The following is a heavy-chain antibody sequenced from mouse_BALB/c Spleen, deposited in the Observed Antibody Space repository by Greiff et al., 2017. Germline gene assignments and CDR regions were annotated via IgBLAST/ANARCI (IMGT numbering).Heavy chain of an antibody. D-gene: IGHD4-1*01. Sequence: DVHLVESGGGLVQPGGSLKLSCAASGFTFSSYGMSWVRQTPDKRLELVATINSNGGSTYYPDSVKGRFTISRDNAKNTLYLQMSSLKSEDTAMYYCARDEGTGPFAYWGQGTLVTVSA. CDR1: GFTFSSYG. CDR2: INSNGGST. J-gene: IGHJ3*01. CDR3: ARDEGTGPFAY. V-gene: IGHV5-6-3*01.